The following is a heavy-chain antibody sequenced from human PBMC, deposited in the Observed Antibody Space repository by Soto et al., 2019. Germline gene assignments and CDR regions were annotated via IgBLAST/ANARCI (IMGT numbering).Heavy chain of an antibody. CDR1: GDSISSVGYF. CDR3: AHPRGYGVFDAYDI. D-gene: IGHD4-17*01. V-gene: IGHV3-23*04. Sequence: VQLDVSGPGLVEASQTLSLTCAVSGDSISSVGYFWTWIRQHPGKGLEWVSAISAGGGSTYYADSVKGRFTISRDNSINTLYMQMNSLRTEDTAVYYCAHPRGYGVFDAYDIWGQGAMVTVSS. CDR2: ISAGGGST. J-gene: IGHJ3*02.